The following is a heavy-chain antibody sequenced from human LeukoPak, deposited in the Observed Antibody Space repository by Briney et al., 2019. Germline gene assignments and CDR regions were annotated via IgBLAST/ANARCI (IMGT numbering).Heavy chain of an antibody. CDR1: GYTFTDYF. CDR3: ARGRFSGYGAD. V-gene: IGHV1-2*02. D-gene: IGHD5-12*01. J-gene: IGHJ4*02. CDR2: INPNSGGT. Sequence: ASVKVSCKASGYTFTDYFMHWVRQAPGQGLGWIGWINPNSGGTNFAQKFQGRVTMTRDTSISTAYMELSSLTSDDTAVYYCARGRFSGYGADWGQGTLVTVSS.